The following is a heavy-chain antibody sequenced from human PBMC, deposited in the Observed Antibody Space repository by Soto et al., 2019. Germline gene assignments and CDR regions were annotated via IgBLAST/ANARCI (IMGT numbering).Heavy chain of an antibody. CDR2: IYPGDSDT. D-gene: IGHD3-10*01. CDR1: GYSFTIYW. J-gene: IGHJ6*02. CDR3: ARQXYGSGSYYNADYYYGMDV. Sequence: GESLKISCKGSGYSFTIYWIGWVRQMPGKGLEWMGIIYPGDSDTRYSPSFQGQVTISADKSISTAYLQWSSLKASDTAMYYCARQXYGSGSYYNADYYYGMDVWGQGTTVTVSS. V-gene: IGHV5-51*01.